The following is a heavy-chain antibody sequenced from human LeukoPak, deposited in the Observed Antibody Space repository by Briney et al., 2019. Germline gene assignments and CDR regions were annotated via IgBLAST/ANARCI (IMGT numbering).Heavy chain of an antibody. J-gene: IGHJ6*02. CDR1: GYIFAHNG. V-gene: IGHV1-18*01. D-gene: IGHD3-22*01. CDR2: ISAYNGDT. Sequence: ASVKVSCKTSGYIFAHNGISWVRQAPGQGPEWMGWISAYNGDTNYAQNFQGSVTMTRDTSTSTVYMELRSLRSGDTAVYYCARDDYDSSGYYQGGYYGMDVWGQGTTVTVSS. CDR3: ARDDYDSSGYYQGGYYGMDV.